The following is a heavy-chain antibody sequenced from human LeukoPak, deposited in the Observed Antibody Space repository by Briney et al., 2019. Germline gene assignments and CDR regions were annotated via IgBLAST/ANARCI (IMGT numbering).Heavy chain of an antibody. CDR3: ARVVVGATADLYNRYYYYMDV. Sequence: ASVKVSCRASGSTFTTYDISWVRQATGQGLEWMGWMNPNSDNTGYAEKFQGRVTFTRNTPVSTVYMELSSLRSEDTAVYYCARVVVGATADLYNRYYYYMDVWGKGTTVIVSS. V-gene: IGHV1-8*01. D-gene: IGHD1-26*01. CDR2: MNPNSDNT. J-gene: IGHJ6*03. CDR1: GSTFTTYD.